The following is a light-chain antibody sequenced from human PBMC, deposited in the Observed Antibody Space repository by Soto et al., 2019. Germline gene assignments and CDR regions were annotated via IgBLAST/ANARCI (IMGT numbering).Light chain of an antibody. CDR3: QQYGSSPPT. J-gene: IGKJ1*01. CDR1: HSVSSSY. V-gene: IGKV3-20*01. CDR2: GAS. Sequence: EMVLTQSPGTLSLSPGESATRSCRASHSVSSSYLAWYQQKPGQAPRLLIYGASSRATGIPDRFSGSGSGTDFTLTISRLEPEDFAVYYCQQYGSSPPTFGQGTKVEIK.